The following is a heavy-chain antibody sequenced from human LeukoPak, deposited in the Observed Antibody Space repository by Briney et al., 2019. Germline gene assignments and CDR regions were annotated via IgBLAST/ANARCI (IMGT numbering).Heavy chain of an antibody. D-gene: IGHD3-3*01. J-gene: IGHJ4*02. V-gene: IGHV3-7*03. CDR1: GFTFSSYW. CDR2: IKQDGSEK. Sequence: GGSLRLSRAASGFTFSSYWMSWVRQAPGKGLEWVANIKQDGSEKYYVDSVKGRFTISRDNAKNSLYLQMNSLRAEDTAVYYCARDHDFWSGYYGDYWGQGTLVTVSS. CDR3: ARDHDFWSGYYGDY.